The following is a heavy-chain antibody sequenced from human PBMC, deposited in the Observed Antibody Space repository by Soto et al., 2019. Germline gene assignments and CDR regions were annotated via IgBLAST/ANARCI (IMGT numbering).Heavy chain of an antibody. V-gene: IGHV1-2*02. CDR2: INPNSGGT. Sequence: ASVKVSCKASGYTFTGYYMHWVRQAPGQGLEWMGWINPNSGGTNYAQKFQGRVTMTRDTSISTAYMELSRLRSDDTAVYYCARDETGQWLVYYYYGMDVWGQGTTVTVSS. J-gene: IGHJ6*02. CDR1: GYTFTGYY. D-gene: IGHD6-19*01. CDR3: ARDETGQWLVYYYYGMDV.